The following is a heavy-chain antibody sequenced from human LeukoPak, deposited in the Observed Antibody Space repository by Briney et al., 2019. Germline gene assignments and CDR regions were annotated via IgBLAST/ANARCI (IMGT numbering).Heavy chain of an antibody. D-gene: IGHD2-15*01. V-gene: IGHV4-59*01. J-gene: IGHJ6*03. CDR2: IYYTGIS. CDR3: ARFPGSAEYRHYYYMDV. CDR1: GASISHYF. Sequence: SETLSLTCTVSGASISHYFWSWIRQPPGKGLESIGNIYYTGISNYNPSLKSRVTISVDTSKNQFSLKLSSVIAADTAVYYCARFPGSAEYRHYYYMDVWGKGTTVTVSS.